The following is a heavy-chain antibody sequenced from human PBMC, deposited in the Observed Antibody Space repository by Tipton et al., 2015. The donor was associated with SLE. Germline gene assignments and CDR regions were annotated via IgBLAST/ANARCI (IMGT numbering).Heavy chain of an antibody. Sequence: TLSLTCAVYGGSFSGYYWRWIRQPPGKGLEWIGEINHSGSTNYNPSLKSRVTISVDTSKNQFSLKLSSVTAADTAVYYCATYQGDYGDQGWFDPWGQGTLVTVSS. CDR1: GGSFSGYY. V-gene: IGHV4-34*01. CDR2: INHSGST. J-gene: IGHJ5*02. CDR3: ATYQGDYGDQGWFDP. D-gene: IGHD4-17*01.